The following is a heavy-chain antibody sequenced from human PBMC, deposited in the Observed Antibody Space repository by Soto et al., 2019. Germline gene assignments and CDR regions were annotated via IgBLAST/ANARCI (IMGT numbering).Heavy chain of an antibody. V-gene: IGHV1-46*01. D-gene: IGHD3-3*01. Sequence: ASVKVSCKASGYTFTKYYMHWVRQAPGQGLEWMGIINPSGGSTSYAQKFQGRVTMTRDTSTSTVYMELSSLRSEDTAVYYCARDTAEGIRFLEWPHYYYCGMDVWGQGTTVTVSS. J-gene: IGHJ6*02. CDR2: INPSGGST. CDR1: GYTFTKYY. CDR3: ARDTAEGIRFLEWPHYYYCGMDV.